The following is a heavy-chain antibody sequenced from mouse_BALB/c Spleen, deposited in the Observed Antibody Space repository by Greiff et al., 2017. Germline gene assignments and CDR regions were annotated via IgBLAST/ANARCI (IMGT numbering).Heavy chain of an antibody. Sequence: EVKLVESGGGLVQPGGSLRLSCATSGFTFTDYYMSWVRQPPGKALEWLGFIRNKANGYTTEYSASVKGRFTISRDNSQSILYLQMNTLRAEDSATYYCARDRRDFYSDYWGQGTSVTVSS. CDR3: ARDRRDFYSDY. V-gene: IGHV7-3*02. J-gene: IGHJ4*01. CDR1: GFTFTDYY. CDR2: IRNKANGYTT. D-gene: IGHD1-1*01.